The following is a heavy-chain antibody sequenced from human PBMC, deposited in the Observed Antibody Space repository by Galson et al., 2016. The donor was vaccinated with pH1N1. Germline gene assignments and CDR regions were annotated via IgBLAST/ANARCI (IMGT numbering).Heavy chain of an antibody. Sequence: SLRLSCAASGFRFSDYGIHWVRQAPGKGLEYVSAIKSNGGTTYYADSVKGRFTISRDNSKNMVYLQMGSLRAEDMAVYYCARVRVSTTAPYFDYWGQGTLVTVSS. CDR2: IKSNGGTT. J-gene: IGHJ4*02. D-gene: IGHD1-1*01. CDR1: GFRFSDYG. CDR3: ARVRVSTTAPYFDY. V-gene: IGHV3-64*02.